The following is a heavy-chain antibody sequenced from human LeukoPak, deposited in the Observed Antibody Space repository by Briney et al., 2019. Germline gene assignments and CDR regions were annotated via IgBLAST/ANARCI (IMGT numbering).Heavy chain of an antibody. Sequence: GGSLRLSCAASGFTVTSNYMSWVRLPPGKGLEWVSVIYYDSSTYYADSVKGRFTISRDNSKNTLYLQMNSLRAEDTAVYYCAGGYSSSWHSFDYWGQGTLVTVSS. CDR2: IYYDSST. CDR1: GFTVTSNY. D-gene: IGHD6-13*01. V-gene: IGHV3-53*01. J-gene: IGHJ4*02. CDR3: AGGYSSSWHSFDY.